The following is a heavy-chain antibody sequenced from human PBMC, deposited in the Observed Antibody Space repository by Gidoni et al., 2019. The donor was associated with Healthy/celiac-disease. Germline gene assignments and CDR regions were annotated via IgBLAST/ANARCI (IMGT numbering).Heavy chain of an antibody. CDR2: INHSGST. D-gene: IGHD6-6*01. V-gene: IGHV4-34*01. CDR3: ARGLPRPRAWFDP. CDR1: GGSFRGYY. J-gene: IGHJ5*02. Sequence: QVQLQQWGAGLLKPSETLSLTCAVYGGSFRGYYWSWIRHPPGKGLEWIGEINHSGSTNYNPSLKSRVTISVDTSKNQFSLKLSSVTAADTAVYYCARGLPRPRAWFDPWGQGTLVTVSS.